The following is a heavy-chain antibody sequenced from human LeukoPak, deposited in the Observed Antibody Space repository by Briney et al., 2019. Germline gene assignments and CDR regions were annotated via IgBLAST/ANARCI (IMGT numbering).Heavy chain of an antibody. V-gene: IGHV3-23*01. CDR3: AKWGCSGGSCYPFDY. CDR2: ISGSRNNT. D-gene: IGHD2-15*01. J-gene: IGHJ4*02. Sequence: GGSLRLSCAASGFTFSSYGMSWVRQAPGKGLEWVSAISGSRNNTYYADSVKGRFTISRDNSKNTLYLQMNSLRAEDTAVYYCAKWGCSGGSCYPFDYWGQGTLVTVSS. CDR1: GFTFSSYG.